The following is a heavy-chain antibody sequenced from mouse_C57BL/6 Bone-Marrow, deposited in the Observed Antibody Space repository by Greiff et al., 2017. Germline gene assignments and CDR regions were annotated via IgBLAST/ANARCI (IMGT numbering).Heavy chain of an antibody. CDR2: INPNYGTT. CDR1: GYSFTDYN. CDR3: AREDSSGLETK. J-gene: IGHJ3*01. D-gene: IGHD3-2*02. V-gene: IGHV1-39*01. Sequence: VQLQQSGPELVKPGASVKISCKASGYSFTDYNLNWVKQSNGTSLEWIGVINPNYGTTSYNQKFKGKATLTVDKSSSTSYMQLNRLTSEDSAVYYCAREDSSGLETKWGQGTLVTKSA.